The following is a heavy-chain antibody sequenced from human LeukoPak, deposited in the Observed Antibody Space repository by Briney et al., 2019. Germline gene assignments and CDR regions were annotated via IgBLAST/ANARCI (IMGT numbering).Heavy chain of an antibody. Sequence: PGGSLRLSCAASGFTFSSCAMSWVRQAPGKGLEWVSAISAGGGRTFYADSVKGRFTISRDNSKNTLYLQMNSLKAEDTAIYYCAELGITMIGGVWGKGTTVTISS. CDR3: AELGITMIGGV. CDR2: ISAGGGRT. J-gene: IGHJ6*04. CDR1: GFTFSSCA. V-gene: IGHV3-23*01. D-gene: IGHD3-10*02.